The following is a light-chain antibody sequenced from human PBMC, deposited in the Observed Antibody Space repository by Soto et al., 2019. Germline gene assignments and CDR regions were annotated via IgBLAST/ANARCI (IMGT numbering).Light chain of an antibody. CDR1: QRVTSSN. Sequence: EVVMTQSPATLSLSAGERATLSCRASQRVTSSNLAWYQQKPGQAPRLLIYGVSTRATGIPDRFSGSGSGTDFTLTISRLEPEDFAVYYCQQYGSSPLITFGQGTRLEIK. V-gene: IGKV3-20*01. J-gene: IGKJ5*01. CDR3: QQYGSSPLIT. CDR2: GVS.